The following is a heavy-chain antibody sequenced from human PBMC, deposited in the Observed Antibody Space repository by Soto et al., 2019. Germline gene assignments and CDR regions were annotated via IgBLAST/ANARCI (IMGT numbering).Heavy chain of an antibody. D-gene: IGHD3-16*01. CDR1: GYTFTDYY. J-gene: IGHJ6*02. CDR2: INPNSGGT. V-gene: IGHV1-2*02. CDR3: ARGGSKGWPYYYGMDV. Sequence: QVQLVQSGAEVKKPGASVKVSCKASGYTFTDYYMQWVRQAPGQGLEWMGWINPNSGGTNYAQKFQGRVTVTMDTSISTAYIERRSLRSDDTAVYYCARGGSKGWPYYYGMDVWGQGTTITVSS.